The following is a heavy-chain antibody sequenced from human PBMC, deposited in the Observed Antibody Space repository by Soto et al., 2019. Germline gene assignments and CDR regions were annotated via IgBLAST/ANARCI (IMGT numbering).Heavy chain of an antibody. Sequence: EVQLVESGGGLIQPGGSLRLSCAASGFTFSNHWMHWVRQVPGKGLVWVSRINNEGDSTTYADFAKGRFTISRDNAKNRLYLQMNSLKAEDTAVYYCATGASGCFDPWGQGTLVTVSS. J-gene: IGHJ5*02. CDR3: ATGASGCFDP. V-gene: IGHV3-74*01. D-gene: IGHD6-19*01. CDR2: INNEGDST. CDR1: GFTFSNHW.